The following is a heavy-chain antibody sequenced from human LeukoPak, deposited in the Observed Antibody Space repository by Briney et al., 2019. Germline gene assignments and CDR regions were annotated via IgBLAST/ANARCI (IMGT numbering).Heavy chain of an antibody. J-gene: IGHJ4*02. Sequence: SETLSLTCTVSGGSVSSGSYYWSWIRQPPGKGLEWIGYIYYSGSTNYNPSLKSRVIISVDTSKNQFSLKLSSVTAADTAVYYCARSSGGDVVVVAATHFDYWGQGTLVTVSS. CDR3: ARSSGGDVVVVAATHFDY. CDR2: IYYSGST. V-gene: IGHV4-61*01. CDR1: GGSVSSGSYY. D-gene: IGHD2-15*01.